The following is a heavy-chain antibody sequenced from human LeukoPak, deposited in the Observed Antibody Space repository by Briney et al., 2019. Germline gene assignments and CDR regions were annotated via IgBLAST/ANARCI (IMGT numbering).Heavy chain of an antibody. CDR2: INPNSGGT. Sequence: ASVKVSCKASGYTFTGYYMHWVRQAPGQGLEWMGRINPNSGGTNYAQKFQGRVTMTRDTSISTAYMELSRLRSDDTAVYYCARVAQDGYNFGYFDYWGQGTLVTVSS. V-gene: IGHV1-2*06. D-gene: IGHD5-24*01. CDR1: GYTFTGYY. J-gene: IGHJ4*02. CDR3: ARVAQDGYNFGYFDY.